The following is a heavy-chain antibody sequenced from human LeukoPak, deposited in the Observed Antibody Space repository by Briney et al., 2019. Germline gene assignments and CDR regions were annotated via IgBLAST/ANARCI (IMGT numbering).Heavy chain of an antibody. CDR1: GYTFTGYY. Sequence: GASVKVPCKASGYTFTGYYMHWVRQAPGQGLEWMGWINPNSGGTNYAQKFQGRVTMTRDTSISTAYMELSRLRSDDTAVYYCARGTSGSYYQSLDYWGQGTLVTVSS. CDR3: ARGTSGSYYQSLDY. V-gene: IGHV1-2*02. D-gene: IGHD1-26*01. CDR2: INPNSGGT. J-gene: IGHJ4*02.